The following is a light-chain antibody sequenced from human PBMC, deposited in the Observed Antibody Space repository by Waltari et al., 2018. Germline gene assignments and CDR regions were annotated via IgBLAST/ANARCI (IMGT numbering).Light chain of an antibody. CDR3: LSYTTSDILGV. V-gene: IGLV2-14*01. Sequence: QSALTQPASVSGSPGQSITISCTGISRDIGGYIVSWYQHHPGKAPKLMIYEVGSRPPGVSNRFSGSKSGNTASLTISGLQAEDEADYYCLSYTTSDILGVFGGGTKLTVL. CDR2: EVG. CDR1: SRDIGGYI. J-gene: IGLJ3*02.